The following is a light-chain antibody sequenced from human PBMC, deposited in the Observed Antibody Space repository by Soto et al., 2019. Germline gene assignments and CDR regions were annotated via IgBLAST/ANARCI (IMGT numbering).Light chain of an antibody. CDR3: QQYNRYPFT. J-gene: IGKJ3*01. Sequence: DIQMTQSPSTLSASVGDRVTITCRASQSISSWLAWYQQKPGKAPKLLIYDSSSLESGVPSRFRGSGSGTEFTRTISSLQPDDFATYYCQQYNRYPFTFGPGNKVDI. CDR2: DSS. CDR1: QSISSW. V-gene: IGKV1-5*01.